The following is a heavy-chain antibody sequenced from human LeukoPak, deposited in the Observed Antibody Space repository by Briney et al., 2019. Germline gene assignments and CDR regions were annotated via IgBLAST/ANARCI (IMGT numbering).Heavy chain of an antibody. CDR1: GFTFSTSW. Sequence: GGSLRLSCAASGFTFSTSWMSWVRQTPGKGLEWVASIKQDGSAKYYVDSVRGRFTISRDNARNSLYLQMNSLRAEDTAVYFCARDSLFCSGGSCYSKYFDYWGQGTLVTVSS. CDR3: ARDSLFCSGGSCYSKYFDY. V-gene: IGHV3-7*01. D-gene: IGHD2-15*01. CDR2: IKQDGSAK. J-gene: IGHJ4*02.